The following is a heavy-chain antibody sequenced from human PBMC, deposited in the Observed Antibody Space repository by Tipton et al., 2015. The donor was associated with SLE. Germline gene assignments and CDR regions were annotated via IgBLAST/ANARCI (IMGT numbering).Heavy chain of an antibody. CDR2: IYYSVST. J-gene: IGHJ4*02. Sequence: GLVKPSETLSLTCVVSVGSISSYYWSWIRQPPGKGLEWIGGIYYSVSTNYNPSLKSRVTMSVDTSKNQISLKVSSVTAADTAEYYCARDSPTVAGTFDSWGQGTLVIVS. CDR3: ARDSPTVAGTFDS. V-gene: IGHV4-59*01. D-gene: IGHD6-19*01. CDR1: VGSISSYY.